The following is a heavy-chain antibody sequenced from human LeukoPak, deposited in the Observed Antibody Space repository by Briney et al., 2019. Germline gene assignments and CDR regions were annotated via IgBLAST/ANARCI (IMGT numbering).Heavy chain of an antibody. CDR1: GFTFRTYW. V-gene: IGHV3-7*03. D-gene: IGHD6-13*01. CDR3: ARPRDSGWSKTWDY. CDR2: IKQDGSEK. J-gene: IGHJ4*02. Sequence: GGSLRLSCEGSGFTFRTYWMTWVRQAPVKGLEWVANIKQDGSEKYYVDSVKGRFTISRDNAQNSLYLQMNSLRAEDTAVYYCARPRDSGWSKTWDYWGQGTLVTVSS.